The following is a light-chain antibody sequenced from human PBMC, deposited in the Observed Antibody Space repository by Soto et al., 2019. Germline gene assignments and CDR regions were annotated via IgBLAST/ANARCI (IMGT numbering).Light chain of an antibody. CDR1: QSVSTS. CDR2: AAS. V-gene: IGKV3-15*01. J-gene: IGKJ4*01. CDR3: QQYDKWPLT. Sequence: EIVMTQSPATLSVSPGERATLSCRASQSVSTSLAWYQQKPGQAPRLPIYAASTRAPGIPARFSGSGSGTEFTLTLSSLQSEDFAVYYCQQYDKWPLTFGGGTKVEIK.